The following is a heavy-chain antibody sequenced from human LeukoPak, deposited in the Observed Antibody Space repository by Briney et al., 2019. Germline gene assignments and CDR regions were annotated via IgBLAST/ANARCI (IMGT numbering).Heavy chain of an antibody. Sequence: ASVKVSCKVFGYTLTELSMHWVRQAPGKGLEWMGGFDPEDGETIYAQKFQGRVTMTEDTSTDTAYMELSSLRSEDTAVYYCATVRNYYDSSGYYSPYYFDYWGQGTLVTVSS. CDR1: GYTLTELS. CDR3: ATVRNYYDSSGYYSPYYFDY. J-gene: IGHJ4*02. CDR2: FDPEDGET. V-gene: IGHV1-24*01. D-gene: IGHD3-22*01.